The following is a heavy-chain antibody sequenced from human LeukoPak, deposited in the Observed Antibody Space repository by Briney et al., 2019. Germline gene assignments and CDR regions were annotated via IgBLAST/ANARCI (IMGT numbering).Heavy chain of an antibody. CDR2: IYSGGST. CDR3: ARASFRYGDLDY. Sequence: TGGSLRLSCAASGFTFSSYAMSWVRRAPGKGLEWVSVIYSGGSTYYADSVKGRFTISRDNSKSTLYLQMNSLRAEDTAVYYCARASFRYGDLDYWGQGTLVTVSS. D-gene: IGHD4-17*01. V-gene: IGHV3-53*01. CDR1: GFTFSSYA. J-gene: IGHJ4*02.